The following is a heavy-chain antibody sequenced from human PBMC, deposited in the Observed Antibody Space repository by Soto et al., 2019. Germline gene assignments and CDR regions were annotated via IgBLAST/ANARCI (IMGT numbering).Heavy chain of an antibody. CDR2: IYYSGST. D-gene: IGHD3-10*01. V-gene: IGHV4-39*01. CDR3: ARFGVWFGESQRDYYMDV. CDR1: GGSISSSSYY. J-gene: IGHJ6*03. Sequence: QLQLQESGPGLVKPSETLSLTCTVSGGSISSSSYYWGWIRQPPGKGLEWIGSIYYSGSTYYNPSLKSRVTTSVDTSKNQFSLKLSSVTAADTAVYYCARFGVWFGESQRDYYMDVWGKGTTVTVSS.